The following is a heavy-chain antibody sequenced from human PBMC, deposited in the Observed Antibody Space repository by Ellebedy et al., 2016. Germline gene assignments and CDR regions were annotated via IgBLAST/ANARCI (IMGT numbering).Heavy chain of an antibody. V-gene: IGHV4-59*12. CDR2: IYYSGST. D-gene: IGHD2-2*01. CDR3: ARGVPLLYCSSTSCPLDY. CDR1: GGSISSYY. Sequence: SETLSLTCTVSGGSISSYYWSWIRQPPGKGLEWIGYIYYSGSTNYNPSLKSRVTISVDTSKNQFSLKLTSVTAADTAVYYCARGVPLLYCSSTSCPLDYWGQGTLVTVSS. J-gene: IGHJ4*02.